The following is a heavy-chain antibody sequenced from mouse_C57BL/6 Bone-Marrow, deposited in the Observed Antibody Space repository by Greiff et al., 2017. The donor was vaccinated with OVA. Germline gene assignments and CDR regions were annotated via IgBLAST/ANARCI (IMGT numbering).Heavy chain of an antibody. CDR3: ARHDYSPWFAY. Sequence: EVKLMESGGDLVKPGGSLKLSCAASGFTFSSYGMSWVRQTPDKRLEWVATISSGGSYTYYPDSVKGRFTISRDNAKNTLYLQMSSLKSEDTAMYYCARHDYSPWFAYWGQGTLVTVSA. CDR1: GFTFSSYG. CDR2: ISSGGSYT. V-gene: IGHV5-6*01. D-gene: IGHD2-4*01. J-gene: IGHJ3*01.